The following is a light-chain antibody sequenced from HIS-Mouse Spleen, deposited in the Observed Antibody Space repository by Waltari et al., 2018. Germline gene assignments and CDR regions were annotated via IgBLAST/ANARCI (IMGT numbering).Light chain of an antibody. CDR1: SRDVGSYNL. CDR2: EGS. J-gene: IGLJ1*01. Sequence: QSALTQPASVSGSPGQSITISCTGTSRDVGSYNLVSWSQKHPGKAPKLMIYEGSKRPSGVSNRFSGSKSGNTASLTISGLQAEDEADYYCCSYAGSSTYVFGTGTKVTVL. CDR3: CSYAGSSTYV. V-gene: IGLV2-23*01.